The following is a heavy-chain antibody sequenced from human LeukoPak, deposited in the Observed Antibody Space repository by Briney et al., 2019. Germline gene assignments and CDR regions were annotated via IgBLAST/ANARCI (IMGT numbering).Heavy chain of an antibody. J-gene: IGHJ4*02. V-gene: IGHV1-69*13. Sequence: SVKVSCKASGGSFSNYAISWVRQAPGQGLQWMGGIIPIFGTPNYAQKFQGRVTITADESTSTAYMELSSLRSEDTAVYYCARDRYYDSGGYFSAEDFDYWGQGTPVTVSS. CDR1: GGSFSNYA. D-gene: IGHD3-22*01. CDR2: IIPIFGTP. CDR3: ARDRYYDSGGYFSAEDFDY.